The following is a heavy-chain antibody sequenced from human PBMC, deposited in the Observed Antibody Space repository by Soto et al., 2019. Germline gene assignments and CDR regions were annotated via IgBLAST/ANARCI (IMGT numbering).Heavy chain of an antibody. Sequence: ASVKVCCKASGYTFTSYGISWVRQAPGQGLEWMGWISAYNGNTNYAQKLQGRVTMTTDTSTSTAYMELRSLRSDDTAVYYCARDKDDFWSGYSNDGFDPWGQGTLVTVSS. CDR2: ISAYNGNT. CDR1: GYTFTSYG. D-gene: IGHD3-3*01. J-gene: IGHJ5*02. CDR3: ARDKDDFWSGYSNDGFDP. V-gene: IGHV1-18*01.